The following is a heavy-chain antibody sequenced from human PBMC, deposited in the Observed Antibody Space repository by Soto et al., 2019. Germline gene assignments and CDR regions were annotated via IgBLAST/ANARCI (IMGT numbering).Heavy chain of an antibody. J-gene: IGHJ6*02. Sequence: EVQLVESGGGLIQPGGSLRLSCAASGLTVSSNYMSWVRQAPGKGLEWVSVIYSGGSTYYADSVKGRFTISRDNSKNTLFLQMNSLIAEDTATYYGARDRMVIGMDVWGQGTTVTVSS. V-gene: IGHV3-53*01. CDR1: GLTVSSNY. CDR2: IYSGGST. D-gene: IGHD3-10*01. CDR3: ARDRMVIGMDV.